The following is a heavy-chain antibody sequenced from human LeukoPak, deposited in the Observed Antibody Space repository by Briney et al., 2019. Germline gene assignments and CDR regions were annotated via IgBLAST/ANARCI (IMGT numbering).Heavy chain of an antibody. V-gene: IGHV3-74*01. CDR3: ARVGITMIRTDAFDI. CDR2: IDSDGSST. J-gene: IGHJ3*02. D-gene: IGHD3-10*01. CDR1: GFTFSNYA. Sequence: QPGGSLRLSCSASGFTFSNYAMSWVRQAPGKGLVWVSRIDSDGSSTSYADSVKGRFTISRDNAKNTLYLQMNSLRAEDTAVYYCARVGITMIRTDAFDIWGQGTMVTVSS.